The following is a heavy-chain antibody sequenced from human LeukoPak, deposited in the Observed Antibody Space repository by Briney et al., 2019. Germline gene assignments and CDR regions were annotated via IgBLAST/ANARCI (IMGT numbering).Heavy chain of an antibody. CDR1: GGSFSGYY. CDR3: AREMYSGSSLGDAFDI. V-gene: IGHV4-34*01. Sequence: PSETLSLTCAVYGGSFSGYYWSWIRQPPEKGLEWIGEINHSGSTNYNPSLKSRVTISVDTSKNQFSLKLSSVTAADTAVYYCAREMYSGSSLGDAFDIWGQGTMVTVSS. D-gene: IGHD1-26*01. CDR2: INHSGST. J-gene: IGHJ3*02.